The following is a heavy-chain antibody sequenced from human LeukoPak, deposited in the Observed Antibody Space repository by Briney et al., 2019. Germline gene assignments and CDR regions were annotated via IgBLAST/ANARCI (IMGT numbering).Heavy chain of an antibody. CDR3: AKDYTRSWTGRGFDI. D-gene: IGHD6-13*01. V-gene: IGHV3-30*02. CDR1: GFTFSSYG. CDR2: IRYDGSNK. J-gene: IGHJ3*02. Sequence: PGGSLRLSCAASGFTFSSYGMHWVRQAPGKGLEWVAFIRYDGSNKYYADSVQGRFTISRDNSKNTLYLQMNSLRAEDTAVYYCAKDYTRSWTGRGFDIWGQGTMVTVSS.